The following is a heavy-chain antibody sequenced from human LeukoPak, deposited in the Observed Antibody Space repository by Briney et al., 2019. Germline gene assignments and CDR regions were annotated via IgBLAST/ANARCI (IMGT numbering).Heavy chain of an antibody. D-gene: IGHD1-26*01. J-gene: IGHJ5*02. CDR3: VRDGVGVAISVNYWFDP. V-gene: IGHV1-18*01. CDR2: ISAYNGNT. Sequence: ASVKVSCKASGYTFTSYGIGWVRQAPGQGLEWMGWISAYNGNTNYAQKFLGRVTMTRDTSISTAYMELRSLRSEDTAVYYCVRDGVGVAISVNYWFDPWGQGTLVTVSS. CDR1: GYTFTSYG.